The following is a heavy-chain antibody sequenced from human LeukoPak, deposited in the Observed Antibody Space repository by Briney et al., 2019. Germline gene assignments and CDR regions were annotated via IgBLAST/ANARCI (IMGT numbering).Heavy chain of an antibody. J-gene: IGHJ5*02. Sequence: GGSLRLSCAASGFKFDDYGMSWVRQAPGKGLEWVCDINWNGAWTGYADSVKGRFTISRDNAKNSLYLQMNSLRAEDTALYYCAGYYYDSSRGFDLWGQGTLVAVSA. V-gene: IGHV3-20*04. CDR1: GFKFDDYG. D-gene: IGHD3-22*01. CDR2: INWNGAWT. CDR3: AGYYYDSSRGFDL.